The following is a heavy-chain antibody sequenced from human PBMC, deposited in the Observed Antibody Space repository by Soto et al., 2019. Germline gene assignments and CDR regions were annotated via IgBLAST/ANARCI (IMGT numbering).Heavy chain of an antibody. V-gene: IGHV1-24*01. CDR2: FDPEEGEI. CDR3: AAWWTVQATVVDY. CDR1: GYTLSELS. J-gene: IGHJ4*02. D-gene: IGHD1-26*01. Sequence: GASVKVSCKVSGYTLSELSMHWVRQAPGKGLEWMGGFDPEEGEIIYAQKFQGRVTMTEDTSTDTAYMELSSLRSEDTAVYFCAAWWTVQATVVDYWGQGTLVTVSS.